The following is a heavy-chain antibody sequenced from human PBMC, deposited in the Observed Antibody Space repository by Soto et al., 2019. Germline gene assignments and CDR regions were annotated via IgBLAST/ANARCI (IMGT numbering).Heavy chain of an antibody. V-gene: IGHV3-23*01. Sequence: PGGSLRLSCAASGFTFSSYAMSWVRQAPGKGLEWVSSISGSGGSTYYADSVKGRFTISRDNSKDTLYLQMSSLRAEDTAIYYCAKDQLGYGEYYFDYXXQGTLVXVSS. CDR2: ISGSGGST. J-gene: IGHJ4*02. D-gene: IGHD5-18*01. CDR1: GFTFSSYA. CDR3: AKDQLGYGEYYFDY.